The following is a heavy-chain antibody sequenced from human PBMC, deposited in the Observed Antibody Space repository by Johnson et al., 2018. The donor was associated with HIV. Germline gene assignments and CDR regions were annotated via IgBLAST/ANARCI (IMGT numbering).Heavy chain of an antibody. Sequence: VQLVESGGGLLQPGGSLRLSCAASGFTVSSNYMSWVRQAPGKGLELVSVIYSGGSTYYADSVKGLFNISRDNSKNTLYLQMNSLRAEDTAVYYCARAPTYCSSDSCPLGAFDIWGQGTMVTVSS. D-gene: IGHD2-15*01. CDR1: GFTVSSNY. J-gene: IGHJ3*02. CDR3: ARAPTYCSSDSCPLGAFDI. CDR2: IYSGGST. V-gene: IGHV3-53*01.